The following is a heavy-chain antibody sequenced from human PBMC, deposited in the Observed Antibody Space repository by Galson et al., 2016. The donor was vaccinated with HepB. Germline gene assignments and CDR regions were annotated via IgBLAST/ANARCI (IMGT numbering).Heavy chain of an antibody. D-gene: IGHD4-23*01. CDR1: GFFFSGRA. CDR3: ASDHGGNPGSDY. Sequence: SLRLSCAASGFFFSGRAMSWVRQAPGKGLEWVSGINRYGATTGYAASVKGWFTISRDNSKNMLYLQMHSLRTEDTALYYCASDHGGNPGSDYWGQGTLVTVSS. V-gene: IGHV3-23*01. CDR2: INRYGATT. J-gene: IGHJ4*02.